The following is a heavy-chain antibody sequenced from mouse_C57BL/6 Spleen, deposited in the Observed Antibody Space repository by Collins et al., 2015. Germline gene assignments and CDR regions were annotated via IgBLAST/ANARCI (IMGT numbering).Heavy chain of an antibody. J-gene: IGHJ2*01. CDR1: GFTFTDYY. CDR3: ARYRFYYGQNLFDY. V-gene: IGHV7-3*01. CDR2: IRNKANGYTT. Sequence: EVKLVESGGGLVQPGGSLSLSCAASGFTFTDYYMNWSASSRKALEWLGFIRNKANGYTTEYSASVKGRFTIARDNSQSILYLQMNALRAEDSATYYCARYRFYYGQNLFDYWGQGTTLTVSS. D-gene: IGHD1-1*01.